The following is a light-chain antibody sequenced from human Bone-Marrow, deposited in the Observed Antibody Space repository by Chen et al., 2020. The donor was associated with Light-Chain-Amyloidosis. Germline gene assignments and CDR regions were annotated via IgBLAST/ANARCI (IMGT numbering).Light chain of an antibody. CDR1: SNDVGCYTY. V-gene: IGLV2-14*03. J-gene: IGLJ3*02. CDR2: YVS. Sequence: QSALTQPASVSGSPGQSITISCTGTSNDVGCYTYVSWYQQHPGKAPKLLIYYVSNRPSVVSNRFAGSKSGNTASLTISGLQAADESHYYCTSYRSGSTPVMFGGGTKVTVL. CDR3: TSYRSGSTPVM.